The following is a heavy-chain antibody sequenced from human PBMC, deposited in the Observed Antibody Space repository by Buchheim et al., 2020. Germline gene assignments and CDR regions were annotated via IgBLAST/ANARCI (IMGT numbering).Heavy chain of an antibody. J-gene: IGHJ5*02. CDR2: ISGSGGST. CDR1: GFTFSSYA. V-gene: IGHV3-23*04. D-gene: IGHD3-10*01. Sequence: EVQLVESGGGLVKPGGSLRLSCAASGFTFSSYAMSWVRQAPGKGLEWVSAISGSGGSTYYADSVKGRFTISRDNSKNTLYLQMNSLRAEDTAVYYCAKAGVLLWFGEANNWFDPWGQGTL. CDR3: AKAGVLLWFGEANNWFDP.